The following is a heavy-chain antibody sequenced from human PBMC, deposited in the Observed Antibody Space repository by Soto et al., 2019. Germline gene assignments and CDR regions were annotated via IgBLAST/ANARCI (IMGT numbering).Heavy chain of an antibody. D-gene: IGHD2-2*01. Sequence: GGSLRLSCAASGFTFSSYGMHWVRQAPGKGLEWVAVIWYDGSNKYYADSVKGRLTISRDNSKNTLYLQMNSLRAEDTAVYYCAREGLVVVPAAMYSWFDPWGQGTLVTVSS. CDR1: GFTFSSYG. CDR3: AREGLVVVPAAMYSWFDP. V-gene: IGHV3-33*01. CDR2: IWYDGSNK. J-gene: IGHJ5*02.